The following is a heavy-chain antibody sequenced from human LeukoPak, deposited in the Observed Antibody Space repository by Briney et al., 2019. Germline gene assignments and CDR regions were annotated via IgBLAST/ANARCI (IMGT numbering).Heavy chain of an antibody. D-gene: IGHD3-10*01. CDR2: IYHSGST. Sequence: SETLSLTCGVSGYSISSGYYWGWIRQPPGKGLEWIGSIYHSGSTSYNASLKSRVTISVDTSKNHFSLKLSSVTAANTAVYYCAKEWGSGSYYNWYNFDFWGQGTLVTVSS. J-gene: IGHJ4*02. CDR3: AKEWGSGSYYNWYNFDF. CDR1: GYSISSGYY. V-gene: IGHV4-38-2*02.